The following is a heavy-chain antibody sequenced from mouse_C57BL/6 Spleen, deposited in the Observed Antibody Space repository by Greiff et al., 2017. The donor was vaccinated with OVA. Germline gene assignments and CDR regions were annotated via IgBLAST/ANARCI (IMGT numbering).Heavy chain of an antibody. D-gene: IGHD3-2*02. CDR3: ARREEAQAFAY. Sequence: VQVVESGAELARPGASVKLSCKASGYTFTSYGISWVKQRTGQGLEWIGEIYPRSGNTYYNEKFKGKATLTADKSSSTAYMELRSLTSEDSAVYFCARREEAQAFAYWGKGTLVTVSA. J-gene: IGHJ3*01. CDR2: IYPRSGNT. V-gene: IGHV1-81*01. CDR1: GYTFTSYG.